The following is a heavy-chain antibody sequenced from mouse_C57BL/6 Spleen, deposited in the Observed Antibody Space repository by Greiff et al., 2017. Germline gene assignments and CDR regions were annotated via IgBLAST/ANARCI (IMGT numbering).Heavy chain of an antibody. V-gene: IGHV1-55*01. CDR3: ARVYGEFAY. Sequence: QVQLQQPGAELVMPGASVKLSCKASGYTFTSYWMHWVKQRPGQGLEWIGDIYPGSGSTNYNEKFKSKATLTVDTSSSTAYMQLSSLTSEDSAVYYCARVYGEFAYWGQGTLVTVSA. J-gene: IGHJ3*01. CDR2: IYPGSGST. CDR1: GYTFTSYW. D-gene: IGHD1-1*02.